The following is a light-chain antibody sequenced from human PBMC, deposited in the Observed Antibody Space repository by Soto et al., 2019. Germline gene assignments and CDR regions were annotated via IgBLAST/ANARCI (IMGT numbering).Light chain of an antibody. Sequence: ALTQPASVSGSPGQSITISCTGTSSDVGGYNYVSWYQQHPGKAPKLMIYDVINRPSGVSNRFSGSKSGNTASLTISGLQAEDEADYYCNSYTSSSTHVFGTGTKLTVL. J-gene: IGLJ1*01. V-gene: IGLV2-14*01. CDR3: NSYTSSSTHV. CDR1: SSDVGGYNY. CDR2: DVI.